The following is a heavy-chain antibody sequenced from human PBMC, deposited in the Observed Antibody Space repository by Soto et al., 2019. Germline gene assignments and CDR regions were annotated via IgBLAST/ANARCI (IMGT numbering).Heavy chain of an antibody. Sequence: EVQLVESGGGLIQPGGSLRLSCAVSGFTVSNNYMSWVRQAPGKGLEGVSVIYSGGYTAYGDSVKGRFTISRDNSKKTLIPQRNTPGATDPAWFFCATHPGGGGYWGQGTLVTVSS. CDR3: ATHPGGGGY. D-gene: IGHD3-10*01. J-gene: IGHJ4*02. V-gene: IGHV3-53*01. CDR1: GFTVSNNY. CDR2: IYSGGYT.